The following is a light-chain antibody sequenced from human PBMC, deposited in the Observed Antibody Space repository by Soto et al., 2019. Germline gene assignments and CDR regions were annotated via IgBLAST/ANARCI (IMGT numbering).Light chain of an antibody. CDR3: AAWDDSLSGRV. J-gene: IGLJ3*02. V-gene: IGLV1-47*01. CDR2: RNN. CDR1: SSNIGSNY. Sequence: QPVLTQPPSASGTPGQRVTISCSGSSSNIGSNYVYWYQQLPGTAPKLLIYRNNQRPSGVPDRFSGSKSGTSASRAISGLRSEDEADYYCAAWDDSLSGRVFGGGTKVTVL.